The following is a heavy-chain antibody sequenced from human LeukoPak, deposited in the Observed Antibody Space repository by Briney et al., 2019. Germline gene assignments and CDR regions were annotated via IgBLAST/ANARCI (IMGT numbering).Heavy chain of an antibody. V-gene: IGHV3-23*01. CDR3: AKRGVVIRVILVGFHKEAYYFDS. D-gene: IGHD3-22*01. CDR1: GITLSNYG. Sequence: GGSLRFSCAVSGITLSNYGMNWVRQAPGKGLEWVAGISGSGGRTDYADSVKGRFTISRDNSKNTLYLQMKSLRAEDTAVYFCAKRGVVIRVILVGFHKEAYYFDSWGQGALVTVSS. J-gene: IGHJ4*02. CDR2: ISGSGGRT.